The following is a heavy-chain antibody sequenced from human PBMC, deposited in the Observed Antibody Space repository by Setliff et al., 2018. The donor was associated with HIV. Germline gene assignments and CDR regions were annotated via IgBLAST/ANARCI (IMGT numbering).Heavy chain of an antibody. V-gene: IGHV1-18*01. Sequence: ASVKVSCKASGYTISTYLIAWVRQAPGQGLEWMGWISPFNGNTNYAQKLQGRLTVTTDTSTSTAYMELRSLRSDDTAEYYCARATSGTIHDFWGQGTLVTVSS. D-gene: IGHD3-10*01. CDR3: ARATSGTIHDF. CDR1: GYTISTYL. CDR2: ISPFNGNT. J-gene: IGHJ4*02.